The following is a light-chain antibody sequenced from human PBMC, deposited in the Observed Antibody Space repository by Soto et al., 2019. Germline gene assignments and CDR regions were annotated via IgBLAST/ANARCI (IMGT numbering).Light chain of an antibody. V-gene: IGKV1-39*01. Sequence: DTRMTQSPASLSASVSYRVTITCRKSQSISIYLNWYQLKPGKAPNLLMYGASYLKSGVPTRFSDSGSGTDFTLTISSLQPEDFAIYYCQQTYTTPEITFGQGTRLEIK. CDR2: GAS. J-gene: IGKJ5*01. CDR1: QSISIY. CDR3: QQTYTTPEIT.